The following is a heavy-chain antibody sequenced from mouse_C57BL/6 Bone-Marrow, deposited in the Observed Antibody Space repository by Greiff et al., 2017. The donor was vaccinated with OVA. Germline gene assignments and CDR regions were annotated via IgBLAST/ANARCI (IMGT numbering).Heavy chain of an antibody. CDR1: GYTFTDYY. Sequence: VQLQQSGPELVKPGASVKISCKASGYTFTDYYMNWVKQSHGKSLEWIGDINPNNGGTSYNQKFKGKATLTVDKSSSTAYMELRSLTSEDSAVYYCARFGNYGNYAMDYWGQGTSVTVSS. J-gene: IGHJ4*01. CDR2: INPNNGGT. CDR3: ARFGNYGNYAMDY. V-gene: IGHV1-26*01. D-gene: IGHD2-1*01.